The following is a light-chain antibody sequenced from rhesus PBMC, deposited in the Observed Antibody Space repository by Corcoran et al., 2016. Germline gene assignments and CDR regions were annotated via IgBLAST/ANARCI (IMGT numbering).Light chain of an antibody. J-gene: IGKJ3*01. CDR3: GQGTKVPPFT. V-gene: IGKV2-62*02. CDR2: KVS. CDR1: QSLVHSDGNTY. Sequence: DVVMTQSPLSLPITPGQPASISCRSSQSLVHSDGNTYLSWYQQKPGQPPRLLNYKVSNRYSGVPDRFCGSGAGTEFKLKSSRVESEEVGVYYCGQGTKVPPFTFGPGTKLDIK.